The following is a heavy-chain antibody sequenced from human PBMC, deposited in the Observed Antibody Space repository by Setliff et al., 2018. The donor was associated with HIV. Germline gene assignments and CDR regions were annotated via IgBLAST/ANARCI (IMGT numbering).Heavy chain of an antibody. CDR2: IHPGDSDT. Sequence: PGESLKISCKGSGYSFTSYWIGWVRLMPGKGLEWMGIIHPGDSDTRYSPSFQGQVTISADKSISTAYLQWSSLKASDTAMYYCARQSGDYTVTTYYMDVWGKGTTVTVSS. CDR3: ARQSGDYTVTTYYMDV. D-gene: IGHD4-17*01. CDR1: GYSFTSYW. J-gene: IGHJ6*03. V-gene: IGHV5-51*01.